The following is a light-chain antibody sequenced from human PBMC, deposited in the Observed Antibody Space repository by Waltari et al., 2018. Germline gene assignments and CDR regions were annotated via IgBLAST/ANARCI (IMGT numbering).Light chain of an antibody. V-gene: IGLV1-44*01. CDR1: SSNIGSNT. Sequence: QSVLTQPPSASGTPGQRVTISCSGSSSNIGSNTVNWYQQRPGTAPQLLIYSNNQRPSGVPDRFSGSKSGTSASLAISGLQSEDEADYYCAAWDDSLNGLWVFGGGTKLTVL. CDR3: AAWDDSLNGLWV. CDR2: SNN. J-gene: IGLJ3*02.